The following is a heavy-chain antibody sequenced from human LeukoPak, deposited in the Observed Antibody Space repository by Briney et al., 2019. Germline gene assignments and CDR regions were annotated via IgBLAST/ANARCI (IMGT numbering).Heavy chain of an antibody. Sequence: PGGSLRLSCAASGFTFSNAWMSWVRQAPGKGLVWVSRINSDGSSTSYADSVKGRFTISRDNAKNTLYLQMNSLRAEDTAVYYCAREDCSSTSCYRGNDYWGQGTLVTVSS. D-gene: IGHD2-2*02. J-gene: IGHJ4*02. V-gene: IGHV3-74*01. CDR1: GFTFSNAW. CDR2: INSDGSST. CDR3: AREDCSSTSCYRGNDY.